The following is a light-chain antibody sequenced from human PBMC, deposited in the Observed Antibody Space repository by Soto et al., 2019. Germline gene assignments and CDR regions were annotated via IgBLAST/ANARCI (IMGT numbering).Light chain of an antibody. CDR3: QHYYNWPRT. CDR1: QSVSGS. V-gene: IGKV3D-15*01. CDR2: DAS. J-gene: IGKJ1*01. Sequence: PGEISTLPCRASQSVSGSLGWYQQKPGQAPRLIIYDASVRATGIPGRFSGSGSGTEFTLTISSLQSEDFAVYYCQHYYNWPRTFGQGTKV.